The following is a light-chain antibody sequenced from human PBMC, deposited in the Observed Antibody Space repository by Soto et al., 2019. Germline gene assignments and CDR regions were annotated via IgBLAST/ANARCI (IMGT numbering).Light chain of an antibody. CDR3: QSYDIRLRVYVV. J-gene: IGLJ2*01. V-gene: IGLV1-40*01. Sequence: QAVVTQPPSVSGAPGQTITISCTGSSANIGAGYDVHWYQQFPGTAPKLLIHGNNDRPSGVSDRFSASKSGTSASLAITGLQAEDEADYYCQSYDIRLRVYVVFGGGTKLTVL. CDR2: GNN. CDR1: SANIGAGYD.